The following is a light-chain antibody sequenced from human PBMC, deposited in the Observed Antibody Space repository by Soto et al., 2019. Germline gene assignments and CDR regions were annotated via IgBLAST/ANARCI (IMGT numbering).Light chain of an antibody. Sequence: DTQMTQSPSTLSASVGDRVTITCRASESISSWLAWYQQKPGKAPKLLIYKASSLESGVPSRFSGSGSGTEFSLTISSLQPDDFATYYCQQYNSYPLTFGGGTKVEIK. CDR2: KAS. V-gene: IGKV1-5*03. J-gene: IGKJ4*01. CDR3: QQYNSYPLT. CDR1: ESISSW.